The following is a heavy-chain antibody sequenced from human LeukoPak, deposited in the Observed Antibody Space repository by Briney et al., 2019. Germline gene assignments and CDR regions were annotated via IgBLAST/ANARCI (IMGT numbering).Heavy chain of an antibody. CDR2: IKSKTDGGTT. V-gene: IGHV3-15*07. CDR1: GFTFNNYA. CDR3: TTDVGSGSYQPPRY. Sequence: GGSLRLSCAASGFTFNNYAMNWVRQAPGKGLEWVGRIKSKTDGGTTDYAAPVKGRFTISRDDSKNTLYLQMNSLKTEDTAVYYCTTDVGSGSYQPPRYWGQGTLVTVSS. J-gene: IGHJ4*02. D-gene: IGHD1-26*01.